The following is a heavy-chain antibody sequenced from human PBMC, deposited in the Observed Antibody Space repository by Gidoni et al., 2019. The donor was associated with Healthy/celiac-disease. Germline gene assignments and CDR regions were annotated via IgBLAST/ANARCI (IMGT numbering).Heavy chain of an antibody. D-gene: IGHD2-15*01. CDR2: IIPIFGTA. CDR1: GGTFSSYA. V-gene: IGHV1-69*01. Sequence: QVQLVQSGAEVKKPGSSVKVSCKASGGTFSSYAISWVRQAPGQGLEWMGGIIPIFGTANYAQKFQGRVTITADASTSTAYMELSSLRSEDTAVYYCAIGVTVVMGPYYYYGMDVWGQGTTVTVSS. J-gene: IGHJ6*02. CDR3: AIGVTVVMGPYYYYGMDV.